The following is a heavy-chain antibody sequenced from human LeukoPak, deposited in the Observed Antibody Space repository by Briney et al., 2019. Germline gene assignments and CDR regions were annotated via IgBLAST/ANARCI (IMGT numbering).Heavy chain of an antibody. D-gene: IGHD3-22*01. Sequence: GGSPRLSCAASGFTFDDYAMHWVRQAPGKGLEWVSLISGDGGSTYYADSVKGRFTISRDNSKNSLYLQMNSLRTEDTALYYCAKDITYYYDSSGYWSLGYWGQGTLVTVSS. V-gene: IGHV3-43*02. CDR2: ISGDGGST. CDR3: AKDITYYYDSSGYWSLGY. J-gene: IGHJ4*02. CDR1: GFTFDDYA.